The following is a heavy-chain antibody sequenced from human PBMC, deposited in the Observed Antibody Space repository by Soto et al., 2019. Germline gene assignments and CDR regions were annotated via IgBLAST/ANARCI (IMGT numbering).Heavy chain of an antibody. CDR2: TRNKANSYTT. Sequence: RGSLRLSCAASGFTFIDHYIGFFRHAAGKWLEWVGRTRNKANSYTTEYAASVKGRFTISRDDSKNSLYLQMNSLKTEDTAVYYCARGRSWRLWNYGMDVWGQGTTVTVSS. J-gene: IGHJ6*02. CDR1: GFTFIDHY. V-gene: IGHV3-72*01. CDR3: ARGRSWRLWNYGMDV. D-gene: IGHD5-12*01.